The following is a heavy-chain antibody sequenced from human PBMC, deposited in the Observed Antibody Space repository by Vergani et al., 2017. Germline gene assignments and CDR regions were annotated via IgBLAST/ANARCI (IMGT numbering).Heavy chain of an antibody. CDR1: GFTFSSYA. D-gene: IGHD3-9*01. Sequence: EVQLLESGGGLVQPGGSLRLSCAASGFTFSSYAMSWVRQAPGKGLEWVSAISGSGGSTYYADSVKGRFTISRDNSKNTLYLQMNSLRAEDTAVYYCAKVRSREVLRYFGGDYYMDVWGKGTTVTVSS. V-gene: IGHV3-23*01. J-gene: IGHJ6*03. CDR3: AKVRSREVLRYFGGDYYMDV. CDR2: ISGSGGST.